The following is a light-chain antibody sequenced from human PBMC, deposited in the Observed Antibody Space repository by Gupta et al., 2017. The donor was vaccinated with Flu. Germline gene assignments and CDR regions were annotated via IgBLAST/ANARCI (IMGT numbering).Light chain of an antibody. CDR2: AAY. Sequence: DIQMPQSPSSLPASVGDRVTITCRASQGIRNDLGWYQEKPGTAPKRLIYAAYRLQRGVPSRFSGSGSGTEFTLTIRSVQSEDFGTYYCLQHNSYPRTFGQGTKVEIK. CDR3: LQHNSYPRT. CDR1: QGIRND. V-gene: IGKV1-17*01. J-gene: IGKJ1*01.